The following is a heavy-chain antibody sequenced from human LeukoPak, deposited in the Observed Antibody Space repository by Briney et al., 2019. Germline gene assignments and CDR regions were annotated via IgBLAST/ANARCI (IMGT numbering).Heavy chain of an antibody. J-gene: IGHJ4*02. D-gene: IGHD2-15*01. Sequence: GGSLRLSCEASGFTFSSYGMHWVRQAPGKGLEWVAVIWYDGSNKYYADSVQGRFTISRDNSKNTLYLQMNSLRAEDTAVYYCARDGARYCSGGSCYKGDYWGQGTLVTVSS. V-gene: IGHV3-33*01. CDR1: GFTFSSYG. CDR2: IWYDGSNK. CDR3: ARDGARYCSGGSCYKGDY.